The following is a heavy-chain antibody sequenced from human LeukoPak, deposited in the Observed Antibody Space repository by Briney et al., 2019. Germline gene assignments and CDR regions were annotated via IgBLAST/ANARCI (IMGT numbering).Heavy chain of an antibody. CDR2: IKQDGSEK. Sequence: GALRLFFAASGFNFTTYWMSWGRQAPGKGAEWMANIKQDGSEKYYVDSVKGRFTISRDNAKNSLYLQMNSLRAEDTAVYYCVRDRYDVLTGYNDAFDIWGHGTLVAVSS. CDR1: GFNFTTYW. V-gene: IGHV3-7*01. D-gene: IGHD3-9*01. CDR3: VRDRYDVLTGYNDAFDI. J-gene: IGHJ3*02.